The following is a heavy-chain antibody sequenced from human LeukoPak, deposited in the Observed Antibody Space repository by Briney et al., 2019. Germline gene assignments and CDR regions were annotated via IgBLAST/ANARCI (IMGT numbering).Heavy chain of an antibody. J-gene: IGHJ4*02. D-gene: IGHD6-13*01. CDR1: GYTFTSYG. Sequence: ASVKVSCKASGYTFTSYGISWVRQAPGQGLEWMGWISAYNGNTNYAQKLQGRVTMTTDTSTSTAYMELSRLRSDDTAVYYCARGLTAAAGTRLAGYWGQGTLVTVSS. V-gene: IGHV1-18*01. CDR2: ISAYNGNT. CDR3: ARGLTAAAGTRLAGY.